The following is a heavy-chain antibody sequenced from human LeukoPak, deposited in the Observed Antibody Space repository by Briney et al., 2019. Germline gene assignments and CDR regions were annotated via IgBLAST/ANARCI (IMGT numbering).Heavy chain of an antibody. J-gene: IGHJ4*02. CDR3: AKDKWWGASDH. CDR1: GFSFSAHW. V-gene: IGHV3-74*01. Sequence: GGSLRLSCAASGFSFSAHWMHWVRQAPGKGLVWGAQINGDATATNYAGSVKGRFTISRDNAKNTVHLQMSTLTAEDTAVYYFAKDKWWGASDHWGQGSLVTVSS. CDR2: INGDATAT. D-gene: IGHD2-8*01.